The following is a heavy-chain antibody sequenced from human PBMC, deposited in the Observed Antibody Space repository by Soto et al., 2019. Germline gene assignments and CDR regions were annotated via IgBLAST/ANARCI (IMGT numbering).Heavy chain of an antibody. CDR1: GFTFSSYG. Sequence: QVQLVESGGGVVQPGRSLRLSCAAPGFTFSSYGMHWVRQAPGKGLEWVAVISYDGSNKYYADSVKGRFTISRDNSKNTLYLQMNSLRAEDTAVYYCAKAVRIAVAWFDYWGQGTLVTVSS. CDR2: ISYDGSNK. J-gene: IGHJ4*02. CDR3: AKAVRIAVAWFDY. V-gene: IGHV3-30*18. D-gene: IGHD6-19*01.